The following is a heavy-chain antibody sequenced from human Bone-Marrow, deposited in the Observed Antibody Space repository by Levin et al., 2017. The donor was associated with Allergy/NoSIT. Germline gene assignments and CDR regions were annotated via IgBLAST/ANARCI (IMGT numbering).Heavy chain of an antibody. CDR2: MYYNGDT. CDR1: GDSVTSGSRH. V-gene: IGHV4-61*01. CDR3: ARSQAKFWSESGRFYSAEMGLDN. Sequence: SETLSLTCTVSGDSVTSGSRHWSWIRQPPGKGLEWIGYMYYNGDTKYNPSLKGRVTISLGTSKNHLSLRLTSVTAADTAVYFCARSQAKFWSESGRFYSAEMGLDNWGQGILVTVSS. D-gene: IGHD2-15*01. J-gene: IGHJ4*02.